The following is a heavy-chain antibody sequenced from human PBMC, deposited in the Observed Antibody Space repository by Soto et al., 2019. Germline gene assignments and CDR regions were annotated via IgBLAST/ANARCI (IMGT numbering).Heavy chain of an antibody. Sequence: GGSLRLSCAASGFTFDDYAMHWVRQAPGKGLEWVSGISWNSGSIGYADSVKGRFTISRDNAKNSLYLQMNSLRAEDTALYYCAMSSGSYYEQEGFNFDYWGQGTLVTVSS. V-gene: IGHV3-9*01. CDR2: ISWNSGSI. D-gene: IGHD3-10*01. J-gene: IGHJ4*02. CDR3: AMSSGSYYEQEGFNFDY. CDR1: GFTFDDYA.